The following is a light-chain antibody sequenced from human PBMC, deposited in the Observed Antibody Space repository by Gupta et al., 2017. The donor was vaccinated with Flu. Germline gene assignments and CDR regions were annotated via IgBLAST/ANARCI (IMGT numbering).Light chain of an antibody. CDR3: ASWDDSLSGVV. J-gene: IGLJ3*02. CDR1: NSNIAINY. Sequence: RVTISCSGGNSNIAINYVYWYQQLPEAPPKLLIYRSNQRPSGVPDRSSGSKSGTSASLAISGLRAEDEADYYCASWDDSLSGVVFGGGTKLTGL. CDR2: RSN. V-gene: IGLV1-47*01.